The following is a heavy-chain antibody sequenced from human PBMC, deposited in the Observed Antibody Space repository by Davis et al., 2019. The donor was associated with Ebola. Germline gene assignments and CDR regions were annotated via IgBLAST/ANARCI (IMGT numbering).Heavy chain of an antibody. J-gene: IGHJ4*02. Sequence: GGSLRLSCTASGFTFSSYAMIWVRQAPGRGLEWVSGINGSGGRTYYADSMKGRFTISRDNSMNTVYLQMNSLRIEDTAVYYCTTRGFDSWGQGTLVTVSS. CDR3: TTRGFDS. V-gene: IGHV3-23*01. CDR1: GFTFSSYA. CDR2: INGSGGRT. D-gene: IGHD4-17*01.